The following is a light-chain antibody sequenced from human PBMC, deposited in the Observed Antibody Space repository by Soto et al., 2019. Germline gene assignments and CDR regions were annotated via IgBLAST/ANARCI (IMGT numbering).Light chain of an antibody. Sequence: EIVLTQSPGTLSLSPGDRGTLSCRASQSVSSNYLAWYQQKPGQSPRLLIYGASSRATGIPDRFSGSGSGTDFTPTISRLEPEDFAVYYCQQYGSSPPVTFGGGTKVEIK. V-gene: IGKV3-20*01. CDR3: QQYGSSPPVT. J-gene: IGKJ4*01. CDR2: GAS. CDR1: QSVSSNY.